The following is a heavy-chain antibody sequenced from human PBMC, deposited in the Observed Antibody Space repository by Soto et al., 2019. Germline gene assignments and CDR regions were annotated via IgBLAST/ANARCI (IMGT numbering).Heavy chain of an antibody. Sequence: TLSLTCAVYGGSFSGYYWSWIRQPPGKGLEWIGEINHSGSTNYNPSLKSRVTISVDTSKNQFSLKLSSVTAADTAVYYCARARYYDFWSGYTPRENYYYYYGMDGWGQGTTVTVSS. CDR2: INHSGST. CDR1: GGSFSGYY. CDR3: ARARYYDFWSGYTPRENYYYYYGMDG. D-gene: IGHD3-3*01. J-gene: IGHJ6*02. V-gene: IGHV4-34*01.